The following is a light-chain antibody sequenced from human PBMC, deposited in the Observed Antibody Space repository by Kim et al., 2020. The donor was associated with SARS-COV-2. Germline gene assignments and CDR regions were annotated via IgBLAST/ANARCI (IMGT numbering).Light chain of an antibody. CDR3: QQRNNWPPT. J-gene: IGKJ5*01. V-gene: IGKV3-11*01. CDR2: DAS. CDR1: QSVSNY. Sequence: LSPGERATLPCTASQSVSNYLIWYQPKPGQPPRLLMYDASNRVTGIPDRFSGIGSGTDFTLTISRLEPEDFAVYYCQQRNNWPPTFGQGTRLEIK.